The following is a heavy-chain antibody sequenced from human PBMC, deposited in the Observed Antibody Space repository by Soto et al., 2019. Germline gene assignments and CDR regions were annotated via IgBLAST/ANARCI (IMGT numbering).Heavy chain of an antibody. J-gene: IGHJ1*01. D-gene: IGHD3-3*01. V-gene: IGHV3-15*01. CDR3: TTRPIGYYDFWSGYYPAEYFQH. Sequence: GGSLRLSCAASGFTFSNAWMSWVRQAPGKGLEWVGRIKSKTDGGTTDYAAPVKGRFTISRDDSKNTLYLQMNSLKTEDTAVYYCTTRPIGYYDFWSGYYPAEYFQHWGQGTLVTVSS. CDR1: GFTFSNAW. CDR2: IKSKTDGGTT.